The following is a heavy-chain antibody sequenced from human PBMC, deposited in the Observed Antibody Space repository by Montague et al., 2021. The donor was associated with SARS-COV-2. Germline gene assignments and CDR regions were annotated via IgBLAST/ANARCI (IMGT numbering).Heavy chain of an antibody. J-gene: IGHJ6*02. D-gene: IGHD2-15*01. V-gene: IGHV4-59*01. CDR2: INYSGST. CDR1: GGSISSYY. CDR3: ARNLVVHYWYGMDV. Sequence: SETLSLTCTVAGGSISSYYWCWIRQPPGKGLEWIGYINYSGSTNYNPSLKSRVTISVDTSKNQFSLNLSSVTAADTAVYYCARNLVVHYWYGMDVWGQGTTVAVSS.